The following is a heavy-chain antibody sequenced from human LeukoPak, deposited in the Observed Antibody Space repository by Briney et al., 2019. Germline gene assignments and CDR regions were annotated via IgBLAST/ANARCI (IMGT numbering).Heavy chain of an antibody. V-gene: IGHV3-30*03. J-gene: IGHJ4*02. CDR2: TSSDESEK. CDR1: GFTFSTSG. CDR3: ARQMTPHGNFDY. D-gene: IGHD1-26*01. Sequence: GGSLRLSCTASGFTFSTSGMHWLRQAPGKGLEWVAVTSSDESEKHHADSVKGRFTISRDNSKNTLYLQMNSLRSEDTAVYYCARQMTPHGNFDYWGQGTLVTVSS.